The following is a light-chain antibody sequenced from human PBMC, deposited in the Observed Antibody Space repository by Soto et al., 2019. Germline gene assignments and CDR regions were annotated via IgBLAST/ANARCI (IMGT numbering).Light chain of an antibody. CDR1: GSDVGGYEY. V-gene: IGLV2-14*01. J-gene: IGLJ1*01. CDR2: EVS. CDR3: ASYTSTYTYV. Sequence: QSVLTQPASVSGSPGQSITISCTGTGSDVGGYEYVSWYQQHPGKVPKLMIYEVSDRPSGVSTRFSGSKSGNTASLTISGLQAEDEAHYYCASYTSTYTYVFGSGTKVTVL.